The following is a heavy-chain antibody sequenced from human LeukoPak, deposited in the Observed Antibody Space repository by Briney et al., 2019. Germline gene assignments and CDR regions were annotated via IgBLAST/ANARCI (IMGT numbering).Heavy chain of an antibody. CDR2: IYYSGST. CDR3: ARVPLTYYYDSSGYFAAFDI. CDR1: GGSISSGGYY. D-gene: IGHD3-22*01. J-gene: IGHJ3*02. V-gene: IGHV4-31*03. Sequence: PSETLSLTCTGSGGSISSGGYYWSWIRQHPGKGLEWIGYIYYSGSTYYNPSLKSRVTISVDTSKNQFSLKLSSVTAADTAVYYCARVPLTYYYDSSGYFAAFDIWGQGTMVTVSS.